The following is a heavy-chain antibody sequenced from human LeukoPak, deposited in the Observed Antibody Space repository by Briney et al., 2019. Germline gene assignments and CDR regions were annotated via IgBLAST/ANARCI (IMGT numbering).Heavy chain of an antibody. CDR2: ISAYNGNT. CDR1: GYTFTSYG. V-gene: IGHV1-18*01. Sequence: RASAKVSCKASGYTFTSYGISWVRQAPGQGLEWMGWISAYNGNTNYAQKLQGRVTMTTDTSTSTAYMELRSLRSDDTAVYYCARGDLRITMIVVVQLPPDYWGQGTLVTVSS. CDR3: ARGDLRITMIVVVQLPPDY. J-gene: IGHJ4*02. D-gene: IGHD3-22*01.